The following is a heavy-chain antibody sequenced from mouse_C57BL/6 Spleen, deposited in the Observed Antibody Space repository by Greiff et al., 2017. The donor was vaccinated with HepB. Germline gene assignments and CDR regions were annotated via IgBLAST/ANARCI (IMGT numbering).Heavy chain of an antibody. J-gene: IGHJ3*01. CDR3: ASHREGFAY. CDR2: ILPGSGST. V-gene: IGHV1-9*01. D-gene: IGHD3-1*01. Sequence: VQLQQSGAELMKPGASVKLSCKATGYTFTGYWIEWVKQRPGHGLEWIGEILPGSGSTNYNDKFKGKATFTADTSSNTAYMQLSSLTTEDSAIYYCASHREGFAYWGQGTLVTVSA. CDR1: GYTFTGYW.